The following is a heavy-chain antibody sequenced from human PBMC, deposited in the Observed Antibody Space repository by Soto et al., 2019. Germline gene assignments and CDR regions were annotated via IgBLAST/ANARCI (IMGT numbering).Heavy chain of an antibody. Sequence: EVQLLESGGGLVQPGGSLRLSCAASGFTFSSYAMSWVRQAPGKGLEWVSAISGSGGSTYYADSVKGRFTISRDNSKNTLYLQMNSLRAEDTAVYYCAKDLGGGSEARFSSYFDYWGQGTLVTVSS. V-gene: IGHV3-23*01. CDR3: AKDLGGGSEARFSSYFDY. CDR1: GFTFSSYA. D-gene: IGHD5-18*01. CDR2: ISGSGGST. J-gene: IGHJ4*02.